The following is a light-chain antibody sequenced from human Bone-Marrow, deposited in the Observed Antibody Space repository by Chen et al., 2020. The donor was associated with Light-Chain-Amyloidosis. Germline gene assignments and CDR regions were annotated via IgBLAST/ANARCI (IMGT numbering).Light chain of an antibody. Sequence: SYVLTQPPSVSVAPGQTASITCGGNNIGSKSVHWYQQKPGQAPVLVVYADSDRPSGIPERFAGSNSGNAATLTLSRVEAGDEADYYCQVWDGSSDRYVFGTGTKVTVL. V-gene: IGLV3-21*02. CDR1: NIGSKS. J-gene: IGLJ1*01. CDR3: QVWDGSSDRYV. CDR2: ADS.